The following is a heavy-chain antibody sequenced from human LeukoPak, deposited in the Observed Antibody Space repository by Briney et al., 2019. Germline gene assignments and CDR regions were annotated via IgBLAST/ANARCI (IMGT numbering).Heavy chain of an antibody. J-gene: IGHJ4*02. Sequence: ASETLSLTCTVSGDSVSSLSSYWGWIRQPPGKGLEWIVTIYHTGRTYNNPSLRSRVTISIDTSKNQFSLKLKAVTAADTAVYFCASTHAGRYYSTFDFWGRGVLVTVSS. CDR1: GDSVSSLSSY. CDR3: ASTHAGRYYSTFDF. CDR2: IYHTGRT. V-gene: IGHV4-39*01. D-gene: IGHD3-9*01.